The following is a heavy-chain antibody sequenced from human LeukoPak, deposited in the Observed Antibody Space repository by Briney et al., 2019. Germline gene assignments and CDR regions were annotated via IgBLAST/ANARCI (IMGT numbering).Heavy chain of an antibody. CDR1: GFTFSDYA. V-gene: IGHV3-48*02. CDR2: IRSTSSTM. Sequence: GGSLRLSCAASGFTFSDYAMNWVRQAPGKGLEWVSYIRSTSSTMYYAGSVKCRFTISRDNGKNSLYLQMNSLRDEDTAVYYCARSFDIWGQGTMVTVSS. CDR3: ARSFDI. J-gene: IGHJ3*02.